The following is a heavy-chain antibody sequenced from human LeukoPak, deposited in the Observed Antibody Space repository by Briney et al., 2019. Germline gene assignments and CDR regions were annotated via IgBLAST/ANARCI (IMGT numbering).Heavy chain of an antibody. Sequence: PSETLSLTCTVSGGSISSGSYYWIWIRQPAGKGLEWIGRTYTSGSTNYNPSLKSRVTISVDTSKNQFSLKLSSVTAADTAVYYCARTSSIAAFDYWGQGTLVTVSS. V-gene: IGHV4-61*02. CDR1: GGSISSGSYY. J-gene: IGHJ4*02. CDR2: TYTSGST. D-gene: IGHD6-6*01. CDR3: ARTSSIAAFDY.